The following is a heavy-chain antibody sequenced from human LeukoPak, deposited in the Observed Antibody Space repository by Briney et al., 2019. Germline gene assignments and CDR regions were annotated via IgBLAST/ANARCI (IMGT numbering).Heavy chain of an antibody. CDR3: ARLLRNIAAAVYYFDY. D-gene: IGHD6-13*01. CDR1: GYNFTSYW. J-gene: IGHJ4*02. V-gene: IGHV5-51*01. Sequence: GESLKISCKGSGYNFTSYWIGWVRQMPGKGLEWMGIIYPDDSDTRYSPSFQGQVTISADKSLSTAYLQWSSLKASDTAMYYCARLLRNIAAAVYYFDYWGQGTLVTVSS. CDR2: IYPDDSDT.